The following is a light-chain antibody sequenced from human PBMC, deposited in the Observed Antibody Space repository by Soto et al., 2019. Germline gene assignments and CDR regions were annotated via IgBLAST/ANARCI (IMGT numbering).Light chain of an antibody. CDR2: KAS. Sequence: DIQMTQSPSTLSASVGDRVTITCRASQSINNWLVWYQQKPGIAPKLLMYKASNLESGVPSRFSGSGSGTEFALTISSLQPDDFATYYCQQYNSYPWTCGQRTKVEIK. J-gene: IGKJ1*01. CDR1: QSINNW. CDR3: QQYNSYPWT. V-gene: IGKV1-5*03.